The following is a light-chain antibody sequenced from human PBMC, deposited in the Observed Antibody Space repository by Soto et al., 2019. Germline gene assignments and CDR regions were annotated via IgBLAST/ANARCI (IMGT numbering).Light chain of an antibody. Sequence: DIQMTQSPSFVSASIGDRVTITCRASQGIGSWLAWYQQVPGRAPRLLIFPASPFQSGVSSRFRGSGSGTDFTLTIISLQPEDFATYFCLQANNFPVTFGEGTKVEMK. CDR2: PAS. CDR1: QGIGSW. CDR3: LQANNFPVT. V-gene: IGKV1-12*01. J-gene: IGKJ4*01.